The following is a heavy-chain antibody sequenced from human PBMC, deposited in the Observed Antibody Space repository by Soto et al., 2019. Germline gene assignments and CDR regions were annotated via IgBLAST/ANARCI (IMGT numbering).Heavy chain of an antibody. Sequence: GGSLRLSCAASGFTFGPNWMSWVRQAPGKGLEWVAIMNQDGSEKYHVDSVKGRFTISRDNAKNSLYLQMNSLRAEDTAVYYCARVLQRGYTGYDHDYWGQGTLVTVSS. CDR1: GFTFGPNW. J-gene: IGHJ4*02. D-gene: IGHD5-12*01. CDR3: ARVLQRGYTGYDHDY. V-gene: IGHV3-7*01. CDR2: MNQDGSEK.